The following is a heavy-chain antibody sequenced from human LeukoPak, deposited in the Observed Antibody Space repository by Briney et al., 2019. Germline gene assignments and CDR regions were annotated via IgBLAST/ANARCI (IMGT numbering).Heavy chain of an antibody. D-gene: IGHD3-16*01. CDR3: ARVVGGVKAHGMNV. J-gene: IGHJ6*02. V-gene: IGHV4-59*11. Sequence: TSETLSLTCTVSGGSISNHYCNWIRQSPGKELEWIGYVHYSRGTNYNPSLKSRVTISIDTSKNQFSLKLSSVTAADTAVYYCARVVGGVKAHGMNVWGQGTTVTVSS. CDR2: VHYSRGT. CDR1: GGSISNHY.